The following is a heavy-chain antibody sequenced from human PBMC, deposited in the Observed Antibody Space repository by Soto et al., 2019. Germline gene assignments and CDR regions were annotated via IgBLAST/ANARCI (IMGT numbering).Heavy chain of an antibody. CDR1: GYTFGNYD. D-gene: IGHD4-17*01. J-gene: IGHJ5*02. V-gene: IGHV1-8*01. Sequence: QVQLVQSGAEVKKPGASVKVSCKASGYTFGNYDINWVRQATGQGLEWMGWMNPNSGNTGYAQKFQGRVTMTRNTSISTAYRELQNLRSEDTAVYYCTSDSGGKAYNWFDPWGQGTLVTVSS. CDR3: TSDSGGKAYNWFDP. CDR2: MNPNSGNT.